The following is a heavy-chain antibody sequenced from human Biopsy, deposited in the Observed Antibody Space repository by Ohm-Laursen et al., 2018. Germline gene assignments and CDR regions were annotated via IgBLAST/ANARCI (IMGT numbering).Heavy chain of an antibody. V-gene: IGHV4-4*07. D-gene: IGHD3-22*01. CDR1: GGDINNYY. J-gene: IGHJ3*01. CDR2: IYPGGST. CDR3: ASVVLGPTNDAFDL. Sequence: SETLSLTWDVSGGDINNYYWSWIRQPAGKGLEWIGRIYPGGSTNYNPSLKSRVTMSVDTSKKQLSLRLSSVTPADTAMYYCASVVLGPTNDAFDLWGQGTMVVVSS.